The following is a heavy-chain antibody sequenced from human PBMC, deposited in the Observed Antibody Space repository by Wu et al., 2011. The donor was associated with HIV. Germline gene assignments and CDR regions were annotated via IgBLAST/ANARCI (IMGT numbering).Heavy chain of an antibody. D-gene: IGHD3-22*01. CDR2: IIPIFGTA. CDR3: TRGLLYYYDRSGYQNDAFDI. V-gene: IGHV1-69*06. J-gene: IGHJ3*02. CDR1: GGTFSNYA. Sequence: QVQLVQSGAEVKKPGSSVKVSCKASGGTFSNYAISWVRQAPGQGLEWMGRIIPIFGTANYAQKFQGRVTITADKSTSTAYMELSSLRSEDTAMYYCTRGLLYYYDRSGYQNDAFDIWGEGTMVTVSS.